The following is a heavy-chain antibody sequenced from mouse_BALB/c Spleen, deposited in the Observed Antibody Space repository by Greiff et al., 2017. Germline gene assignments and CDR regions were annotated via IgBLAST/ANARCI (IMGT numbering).Heavy chain of an antibody. Sequence: QVQLQQSGPGLVQPSQSLSITCTVSGFSLISYGVYWVRQSPGKGLEWLGVIWSGGSTDYNAAFISRLSISKDNSKSQVFFKMNSLQANDTAIYYCARPYYRYDGDAMDYWGQGTSVTVSS. CDR1: GFSLISYG. CDR3: ARPYYRYDGDAMDY. J-gene: IGHJ4*01. D-gene: IGHD2-14*01. V-gene: IGHV2-2*02. CDR2: IWSGGST.